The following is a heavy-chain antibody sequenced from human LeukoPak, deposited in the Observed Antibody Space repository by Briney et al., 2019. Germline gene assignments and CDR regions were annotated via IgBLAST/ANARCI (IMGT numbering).Heavy chain of an antibody. V-gene: IGHV4-61*01. D-gene: IGHD4-17*01. CDR1: GGSVSSDTYY. CDR3: ARRLARRGYGDYCDY. Sequence: KASETLSLTCTVSGGSVSSDTYYWSWIRQAPGKGLEWIGYLYPSGSTHYSPSLRSRVTISVDTSKNQFSLKLSSVTAADTAVYYCARRLARRGYGDYCDYWGQGTLVTVSS. J-gene: IGHJ4*02. CDR2: LYPSGST.